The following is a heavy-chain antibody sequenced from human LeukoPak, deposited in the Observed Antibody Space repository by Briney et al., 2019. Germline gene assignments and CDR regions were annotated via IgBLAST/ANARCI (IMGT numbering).Heavy chain of an antibody. CDR3: ARDGGTGEYFQH. V-gene: IGHV1-69*06. D-gene: IGHD3-16*01. CDR2: IIPIFGTA. CDR1: GGTFSSYP. Sequence: SVKVSCKASGGTFSSYPISWVRQAPGQGLEWMGGIIPIFGTANFAQKSQARVTTTADKSTSTAYMELSSLRSEDTAVYYCARDGGTGEYFQHWGQGTLVTVSS. J-gene: IGHJ1*01.